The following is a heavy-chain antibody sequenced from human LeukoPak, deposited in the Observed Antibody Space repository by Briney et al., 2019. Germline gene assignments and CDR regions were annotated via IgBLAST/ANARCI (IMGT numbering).Heavy chain of an antibody. CDR3: ARGALAGYYYDSSGPLLFDY. D-gene: IGHD3-22*01. Sequence: SETLSLTCTVSGGSISSYYWSWIRQPPGKGLEWIGYIYYSGSTNYNPSLKSRVTISVDTSKNQFSLKLSSVTAADTAVYYCARGALAGYYYDSSGPLLFDYWGQGPWSPSPQ. V-gene: IGHV4-59*01. CDR2: IYYSGST. J-gene: IGHJ4*02. CDR1: GGSISSYY.